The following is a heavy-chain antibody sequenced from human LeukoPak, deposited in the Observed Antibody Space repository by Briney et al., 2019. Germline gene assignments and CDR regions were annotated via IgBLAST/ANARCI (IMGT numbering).Heavy chain of an antibody. V-gene: IGHV3-21*01. CDR1: GYPFSSYS. D-gene: IGHD2-15*01. J-gene: IGHJ6*02. CDR3: ARADIVVVVAATSSYYYYGMDV. CDR2: ISSSSSYI. Sequence: GGPLRLLCAPSGYPFSSYSMHWVRQAPGKGLEWVSSISSSSSYIYYADSVKGRFNSSRDNAKNSLYLQMNSLRAEDTAVYYCARADIVVVVAATSSYYYYGMDVWGQGTTVTVSS.